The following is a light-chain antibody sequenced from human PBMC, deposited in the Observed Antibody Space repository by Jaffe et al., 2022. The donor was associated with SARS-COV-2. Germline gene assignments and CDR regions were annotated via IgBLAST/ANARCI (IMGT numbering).Light chain of an antibody. J-gene: IGKJ3*01. Sequence: EIVLAQSPATLSLSPGDRATLSCRASQSVGSSLAWYQQKPGQAPRLLIYDASTRATDIPPRFGGSGSGTDFSLTISGLEPEDFAVYYCQQRSNWPVTFGPGTKVDF. CDR2: DAS. CDR1: QSVGSS. V-gene: IGKV3-11*01. CDR3: QQRSNWPVT.